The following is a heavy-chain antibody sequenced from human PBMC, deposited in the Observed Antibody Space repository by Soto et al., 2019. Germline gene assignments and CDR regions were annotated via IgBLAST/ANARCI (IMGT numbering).Heavy chain of an antibody. J-gene: IGHJ4*02. CDR2: ITPFNDNT. CDR3: ARTDKGDYVTPLDN. Sequence: HLVQSGREVKKPGASVKVSCKTSGYTFTTYGISWVRQAPGQGLEWMGWITPFNDNTNYAQNLQGRVTMTTDTSTNTAYLEVRGLASDDTAVYYCARTDKGDYVTPLDNWGQGTLVTVSS. CDR1: GYTFTTYG. D-gene: IGHD4-17*01. V-gene: IGHV1-18*01.